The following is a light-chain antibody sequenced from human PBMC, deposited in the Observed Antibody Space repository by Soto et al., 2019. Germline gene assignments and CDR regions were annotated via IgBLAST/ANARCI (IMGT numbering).Light chain of an antibody. V-gene: IGLV2-8*01. J-gene: IGLJ2*01. CDR2: EVT. CDR1: SSDVGGYDY. Sequence: QSVLTQPPSASGSPGQSVTISCTGTSSDVGGYDYVSWYQQHPGKAPKLMIYEVTKRPSGVPYRFSGFKSGNTASLTVSGLQAEDEADYYCSAYGGRNNLIFGGGTKVTVL. CDR3: SAYGGRNNLI.